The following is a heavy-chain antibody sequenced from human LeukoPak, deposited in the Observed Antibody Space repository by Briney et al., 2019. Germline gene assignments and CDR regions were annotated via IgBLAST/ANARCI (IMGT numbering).Heavy chain of an antibody. CDR2: ILSDVSNT. D-gene: IGHD4-23*01. J-gene: IGHJ4*02. CDR1: GFSFSTYW. Sequence: PGGSLRLSCVASGFSFSTYWMYWVRPAPREGLVWVSRILSDVSNTSYADSVTGRFTISRANAKNTLYLQMNSQRAEDTAVYYCARDYCGGNNLCFADFWGQGTLVTVSS. CDR3: ARDYCGGNNLCFADF. V-gene: IGHV3-74*01.